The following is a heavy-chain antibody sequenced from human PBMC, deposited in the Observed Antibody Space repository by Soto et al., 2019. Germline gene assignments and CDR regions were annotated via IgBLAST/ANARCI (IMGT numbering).Heavy chain of an antibody. CDR3: ARDMEKGGGSAGFDY. V-gene: IGHV1-2*02. J-gene: IGHJ4*02. D-gene: IGHD1-26*01. CDR1: GYTFTGYF. Sequence: ASVKVSCKACGYTFTGYFIHWVRQAPGQGLQWMGWINPNTGATKYSQKFQGRVTMTRDTSLSTVYMTLTRLTSDDTAVYYCARDMEKGGGSAGFDYWGQGTMVTVYS. CDR2: INPNTGAT.